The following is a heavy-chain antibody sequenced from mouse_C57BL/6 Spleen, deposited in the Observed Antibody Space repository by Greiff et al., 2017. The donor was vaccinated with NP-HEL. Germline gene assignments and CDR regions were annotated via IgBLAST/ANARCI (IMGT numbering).Heavy chain of an antibody. D-gene: IGHD2-2*01. CDR3: ARVYGYDGAMDY. V-gene: IGHV2-2*01. CDR2: IWSGGST. J-gene: IGHJ4*01. Sequence: VQLQQSGPGLVQPSQSLSITCTVSGFSLTSYGVHWVRQSPGKGLEWLGVIWSGGSTDYNAAFISRLSLSKDNSKSQVFFKMNSLQADDTAIYYCARVYGYDGAMDYWGQGTSVTVSS. CDR1: GFSLTSYG.